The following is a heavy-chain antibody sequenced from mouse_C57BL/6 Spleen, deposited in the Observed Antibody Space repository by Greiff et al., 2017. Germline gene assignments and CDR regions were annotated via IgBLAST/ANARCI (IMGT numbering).Heavy chain of an antibody. CDR2: IDPTDSYT. Sequence: QVQLQQPGAELVMPGASVKLSCKASGYTFTSYWMHWVKQRPGQGLEWIGEIDPTDSYTNYNQKFKGKSTMTVDKSSSTAYMQLSSLTTGDSADYYCADNSAGTGYWGQGTSVTVSA. V-gene: IGHV1-69*01. J-gene: IGHJ4*01. CDR3: ADNSAGTGY. CDR1: GYTFTSYW. D-gene: IGHD2-12*01.